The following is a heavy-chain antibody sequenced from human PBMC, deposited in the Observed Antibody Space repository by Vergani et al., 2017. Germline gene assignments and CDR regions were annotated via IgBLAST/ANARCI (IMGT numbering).Heavy chain of an antibody. Sequence: QVTLKESGPVLVKPTETLTLTCTVSGFSLSNASMGVSWLRQPPGKALEWRAHSFSYDEKSYSTSLKSRLTIPKDTTKSQVVLTMTNMDPVDTATYYCARIRGSYLLIDYWGQGTLVTVSS. CDR2: SFSYDEK. J-gene: IGHJ4*02. V-gene: IGHV2-26*01. CDR3: ARIRGSYLLIDY. D-gene: IGHD1-26*01. CDR1: GFSLSNASMG.